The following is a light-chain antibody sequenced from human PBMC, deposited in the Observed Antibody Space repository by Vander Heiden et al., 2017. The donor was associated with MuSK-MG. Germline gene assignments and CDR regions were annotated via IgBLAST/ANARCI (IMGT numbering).Light chain of an antibody. Sequence: DIVMTQSPLSLLVTPGEPASIFCRSSQSLLHSNGYNYLDWYLQQPGQSPQLLIYLGSNRASGVPDRFSGSGSGTDFTLKISRVEAEDVGVYYCMQALQTPTFGGGTKVEIK. CDR2: LGS. J-gene: IGKJ4*01. V-gene: IGKV2-28*01. CDR1: QSLLHSNGYNY. CDR3: MQALQTPT.